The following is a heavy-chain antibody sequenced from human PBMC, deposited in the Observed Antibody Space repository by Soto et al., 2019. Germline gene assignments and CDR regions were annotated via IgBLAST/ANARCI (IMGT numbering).Heavy chain of an antibody. CDR3: ARAQYYYGSGSYYRPFDY. Sequence: SETLSLTCAVYGGSFSGYYWSWIRQIPRKGLEWIGEIIHSGSTNYNPSLKSRVTISVDTSKNHFSLKLSSVTAADTAVYYCARAQYYYGSGSYYRPFDYWGQGTLVTVSS. D-gene: IGHD3-10*01. V-gene: IGHV4-34*12. J-gene: IGHJ4*02. CDR1: GGSFSGYY. CDR2: IIHSGST.